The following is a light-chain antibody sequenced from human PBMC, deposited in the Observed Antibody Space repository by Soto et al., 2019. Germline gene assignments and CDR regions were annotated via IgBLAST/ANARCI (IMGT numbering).Light chain of an antibody. CDR2: GAS. J-gene: IGKJ5*01. CDR1: QNVGNN. CDR3: QHYDSSPPYT. V-gene: IGKV3-20*01. Sequence: EIVMTQSPATLSVSPGERATLSCRASQNVGNNLVWYQQKPGQAPRLLIYGASTRATGIPDRFSGSGSATDFTLTISRLEPEDSAVYYCQHYDSSPPYTFGQGTRLEIK.